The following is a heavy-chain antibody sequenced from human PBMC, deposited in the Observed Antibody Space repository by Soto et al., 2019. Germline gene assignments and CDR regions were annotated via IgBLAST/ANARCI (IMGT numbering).Heavy chain of an antibody. Sequence: GGSLRLSCAASGFTVSSNYMSWVRQAPGKGLEWVSVIYSGGSTYYADSVKGRFTISRDNSKNTLYLQMNSLRAEDTAVYYCARDRSKQLITENYYYYYMDVWGKGTTVTVSS. V-gene: IGHV3-66*01. CDR2: IYSGGST. J-gene: IGHJ6*03. CDR3: ARDRSKQLITENYYYYYMDV. CDR1: GFTVSSNY. D-gene: IGHD2-2*01.